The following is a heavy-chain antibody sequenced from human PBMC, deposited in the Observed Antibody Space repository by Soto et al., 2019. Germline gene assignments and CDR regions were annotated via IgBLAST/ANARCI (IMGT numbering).Heavy chain of an antibody. V-gene: IGHV5-51*01. Sequence: GESQKISCKGSGYSFINYWIGWVRQMPGTGLEWMGTIFPGDSDTRYSPSFQGQVTMSVDKSISTAYLQWSSLKASDSAIYYCARHLADHYGSGSADAMDVWGQGTAVTVSS. CDR3: ARHLADHYGSGSADAMDV. D-gene: IGHD3-10*01. CDR1: GYSFINYW. J-gene: IGHJ6*02. CDR2: IFPGDSDT.